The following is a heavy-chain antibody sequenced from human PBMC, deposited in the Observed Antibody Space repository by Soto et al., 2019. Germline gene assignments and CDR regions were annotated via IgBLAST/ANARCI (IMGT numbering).Heavy chain of an antibody. D-gene: IGHD6-19*01. CDR1: GVTFTNYW. Sequence: GGSLRLSCAASGVTFTNYWMHWVRQVPGKGLEWVSSISSSSTYIHYADSVKGRFTISRDNAKNSLYLQMNSLSAEDTAVYYYASQTSGCYYYGMDVWGQGTTVTVSS. J-gene: IGHJ6*02. CDR3: ASQTSGCYYYGMDV. CDR2: ISSSSTYI. V-gene: IGHV3-21*01.